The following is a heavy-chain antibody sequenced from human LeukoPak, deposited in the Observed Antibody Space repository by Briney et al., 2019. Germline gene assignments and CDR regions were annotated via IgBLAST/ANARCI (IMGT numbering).Heavy chain of an antibody. D-gene: IGHD6-13*01. V-gene: IGHV3-23*01. CDR3: AKDPSPIAAAGANWFDP. Sequence: GGSLRLSCAASGFTFSSYAMSWVRQAPGKGLEWVSAIGGSGGSTYYADSVKGRFTISRDNSKNTLYLQMNSLRAEDTAVYYCAKDPSPIAAAGANWFDPWGQGTLVTVSS. J-gene: IGHJ5*02. CDR1: GFTFSSYA. CDR2: IGGSGGST.